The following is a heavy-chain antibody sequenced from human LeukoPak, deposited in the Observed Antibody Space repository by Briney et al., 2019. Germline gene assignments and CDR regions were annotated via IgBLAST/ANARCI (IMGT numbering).Heavy chain of an antibody. J-gene: IGHJ5*02. CDR2: IYHSGST. CDR3: ARRGRAIGRGWFDP. CDR1: GYSISSGYY. D-gene: IGHD2-15*01. V-gene: IGHV4-38-2*02. Sequence: SETLSLTCTVSGYSISSGYYWGWIRQPPGKGLEWIGSIYHSGSTYYNPSLKSRVTISVDTSKNQFSLKLSSVTAADTAVYYCARRGRAIGRGWFDPWGQGTLVTVSS.